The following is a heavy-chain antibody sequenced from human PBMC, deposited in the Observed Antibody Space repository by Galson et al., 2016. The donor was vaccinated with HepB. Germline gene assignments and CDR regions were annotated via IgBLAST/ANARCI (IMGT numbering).Heavy chain of an antibody. V-gene: IGHV1-69*13. J-gene: IGHJ6*02. Sequence: SVKVSCKASGGKGKSFGGRGVRKEPGQGSEWRGGIIGRFRAKRYAEKVLGRVTITADELTTTAYMELNSLRSEDTAVYYCARVRDGYNKYYHYGLDVWGQGTTVTVSS. CDR3: ARVRDGYNKYYHYGLDV. CDR2: IIGRFRAK. D-gene: IGHD5-24*01. CDR1: GGKGKSFG.